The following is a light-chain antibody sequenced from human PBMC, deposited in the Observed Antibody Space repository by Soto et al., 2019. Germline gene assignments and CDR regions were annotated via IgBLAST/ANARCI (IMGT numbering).Light chain of an antibody. CDR1: QSVSSSY. CDR3: QQRNNWPLT. J-gene: IGKJ4*01. CDR2: GAS. V-gene: IGKV3D-20*02. Sequence: EIVLTQSPGTLSLSPGERATLSCRASQSVSSSYLAWYQQKPGQAPRLLIYGASSRATGIPDRFSGSGSGTDFTLTISRLEPEDFAVYYCQQRNNWPLTFGGGTKVEI.